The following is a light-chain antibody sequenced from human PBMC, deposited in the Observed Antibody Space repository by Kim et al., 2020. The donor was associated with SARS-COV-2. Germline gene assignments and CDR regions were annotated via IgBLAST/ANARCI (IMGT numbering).Light chain of an antibody. CDR1: EDIGSW. CDR2: KTS. CDR3: QEYATYSPWA. Sequence: SVGDRITIPCRASEDIGSWLAWYQQKPGKAPNLLIYKTSSLLPGVPSRFSGSGSGTEFTLTISSLQPEDFATYYCQEYATYSPWAFGQGTKVDIK. V-gene: IGKV1-5*03. J-gene: IGKJ1*01.